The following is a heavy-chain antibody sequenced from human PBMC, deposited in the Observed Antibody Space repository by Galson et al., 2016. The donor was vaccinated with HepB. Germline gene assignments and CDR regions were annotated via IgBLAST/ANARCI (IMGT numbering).Heavy chain of an antibody. J-gene: IGHJ4*02. CDR1: GFTLNTYS. CDR3: VVQLWA. Sequence: SLRLSCAASGFTLNTYSMAWVRQAPGRGLEWVSSASPGSDYIYYADSVKGRFTISRDNAKHTLDLQMNSLRVEDTAIYYWVVQLWAWGQGTRVTVSS. V-gene: IGHV3-21*01. CDR2: ASPGSDYI. D-gene: IGHD5-18*01.